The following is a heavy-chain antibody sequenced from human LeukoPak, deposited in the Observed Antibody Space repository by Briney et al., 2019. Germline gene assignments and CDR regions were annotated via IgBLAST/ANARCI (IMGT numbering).Heavy chain of an antibody. V-gene: IGHV4-34*01. CDR2: INHSGST. CDR3: ARAEDYYYYMYV. J-gene: IGHJ6*03. Sequence: PSEPLSPPCAAYGSSFSGYYWSWIRQPPGRGLEWIGEINHSGSTNNNPSLKSRVTISVDSSKTQCALKLSSVTAADTAVYYCARAEDYYYYMYVCGKGTTVTVSS. CDR1: GSSFSGYY.